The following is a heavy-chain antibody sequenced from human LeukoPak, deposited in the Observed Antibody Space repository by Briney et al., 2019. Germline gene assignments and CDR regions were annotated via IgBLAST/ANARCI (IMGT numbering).Heavy chain of an antibody. D-gene: IGHD2-15*01. CDR1: GGTFNRNT. CDR2: IIPIFNTT. V-gene: IGHV1-69*13. Sequence: ASVKVSCKASGGTFNRNTISWVRQAPGQGLEWMGGIIPIFNTTNYAQKFQGRVTITADESTNTAYMELSSLRSEDTAVYYCARDLGYCSGGSCSGYWGQGTLVTVSS. J-gene: IGHJ4*02. CDR3: ARDLGYCSGGSCSGY.